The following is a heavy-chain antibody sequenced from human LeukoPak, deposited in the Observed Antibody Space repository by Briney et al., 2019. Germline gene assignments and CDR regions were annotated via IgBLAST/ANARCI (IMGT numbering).Heavy chain of an antibody. CDR2: MKKDGSKI. CDR1: GFTFSSYW. J-gene: IGHJ4*02. CDR3: ATSPRDSEYEDFDH. V-gene: IGHV3-7*01. D-gene: IGHD2-2*01. Sequence: PGGSLRLSCAASGFTFSSYWMSWVRQAPGKELEWVANMKKDGSKIFYVDSVKGRFTISRDNAKNSLYLEMNSLRVEDTAVYYCATSPRDSEYEDFDHWGQGTMVTVSS.